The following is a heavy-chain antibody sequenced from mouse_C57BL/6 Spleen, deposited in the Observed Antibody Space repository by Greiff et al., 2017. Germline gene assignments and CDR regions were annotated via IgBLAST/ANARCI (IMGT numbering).Heavy chain of an antibody. CDR1: GYTFTDYY. CDR2: INPNNGGT. CDR3: ARYEVTRFYYVDY. D-gene: IGHD2-2*01. J-gene: IGHJ2*01. V-gene: IGHV1-26*01. Sequence: VQLQQSGPELVKPGASVKISCKASGYTFTDYYMNWVKQSHGKSLEWIGDINPNNGGTSYNQKFKGKATLTVDKSSSTAYMELRSLTSEDSAVYYCARYEVTRFYYVDYWGQGTTLTVSS.